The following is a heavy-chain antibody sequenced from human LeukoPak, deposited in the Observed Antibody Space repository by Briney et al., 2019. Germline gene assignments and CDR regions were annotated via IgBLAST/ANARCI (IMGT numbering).Heavy chain of an antibody. CDR1: GGSISLYY. CDR2: IYYSGST. D-gene: IGHD4-17*01. J-gene: IGHJ4*02. V-gene: IGHV4-59*08. Sequence: AETLSLTCTVSGGSISLYYWSWIRQPPGKGLEWIGYIYYSGSTNYNPSLKGRVTISVDTSKNQFSLKLSSVTAADTAVYYCARRGDRFDYWGQGTLVTVSS. CDR3: ARRGDRFDY.